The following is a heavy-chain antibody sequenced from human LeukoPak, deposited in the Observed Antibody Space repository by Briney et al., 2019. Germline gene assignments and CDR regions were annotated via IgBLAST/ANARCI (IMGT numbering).Heavy chain of an antibody. CDR1: GFTFSSYS. Sequence: PGGPLRLSCAASGFTFSSYSMNWVRQAPGKGLEWVSYISSSSSTIYYAGSVKGRFTISRDNAKNSLYLQMNSLRDEDTVVYYCARVSYDFWSGYSGAGSYGMDVWGQGTTVTVSS. CDR3: ARVSYDFWSGYSGAGSYGMDV. D-gene: IGHD3-3*01. V-gene: IGHV3-48*02. J-gene: IGHJ6*02. CDR2: ISSSSSTI.